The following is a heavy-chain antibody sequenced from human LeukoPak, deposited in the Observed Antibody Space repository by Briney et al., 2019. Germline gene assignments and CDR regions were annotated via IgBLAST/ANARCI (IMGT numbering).Heavy chain of an antibody. J-gene: IGHJ6*03. CDR1: GFTFNYYS. CDR2: ITSSGAYI. V-gene: IGHV3-21*01. CDR3: ARDPYSGNYGNYYYYMDV. Sequence: GGSLRLSCAASGFTFNYYSMNWVRQAPGKALEWVSSITSSGAYIFYADSVRGRFTISRDNAKDSLYLQMNSLGPEDTAVYYCARDPYSGNYGNYYYYMDVWGKGTTVTISS. D-gene: IGHD1-26*01.